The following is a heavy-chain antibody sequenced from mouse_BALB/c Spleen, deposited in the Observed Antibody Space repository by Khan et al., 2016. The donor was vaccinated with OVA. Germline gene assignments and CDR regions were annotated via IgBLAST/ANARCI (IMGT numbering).Heavy chain of an antibody. D-gene: IGHD1-1*01. Sequence: DLVKPGASVKRSCKASGYTFTSYWINWIKQRPGQGLEWIGRIAPGSGSTSYNEIFKGTATLTVDTSSSTASIQLSSLSSEDSAVYFCARSNYYGNSLYAMDYWGQGTSVTVSS. J-gene: IGHJ4*01. CDR3: ARSNYYGNSLYAMDY. CDR1: GYTFTSYW. V-gene: IGHV1S41*01. CDR2: IAPGSGST.